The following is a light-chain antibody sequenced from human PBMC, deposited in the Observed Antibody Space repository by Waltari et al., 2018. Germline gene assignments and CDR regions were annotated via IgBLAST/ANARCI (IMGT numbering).Light chain of an antibody. V-gene: IGKV3-15*01. CDR3: QQYNHWWT. CDR1: QTVSGN. CDR2: GAS. J-gene: IGKJ1*01. Sequence: EVMMTQSPATLSASPGERVTLSCRASQTVSGNLAWYQQKPGQAPRLRIYGASTRATGIPARFSGSGSGAEFTLTISSLQSEDSAVYYCQQYNHWWTFGQGTKVEIK.